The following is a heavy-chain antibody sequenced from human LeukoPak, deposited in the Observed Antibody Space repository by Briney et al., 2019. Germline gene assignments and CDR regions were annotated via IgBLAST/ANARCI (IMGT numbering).Heavy chain of an antibody. CDR3: ARHPDRSGYYSRGYYYHMDV. CDR1: GYTFTTYW. Sequence: GESLKISCKGSGYTFTTYWIGWVRQMPGKGLEWMGIIYPGDSDTRYSPSFQGQVTISVDKSISTAYLQWSSLKASDTAMYYCARHPDRSGYYSRGYYYHMDVWGKGTTVTVS. CDR2: IYPGDSDT. D-gene: IGHD3-22*01. J-gene: IGHJ6*03. V-gene: IGHV5-51*01.